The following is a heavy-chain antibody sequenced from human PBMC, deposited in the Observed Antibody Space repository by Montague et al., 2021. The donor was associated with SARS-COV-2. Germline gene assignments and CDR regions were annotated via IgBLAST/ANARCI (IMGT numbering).Heavy chain of an antibody. V-gene: IGHV4-59*12. CDR3: ARWRAYYDSPYYSYPLDV. Sequence: SETLSLTCTVSGGSISPYYWSWIRQPPGKGLECIWYTSYSGNTDYNPSLKSRVTISIDKSKNQFSLKLSSVTAADTAVYYCARWRAYYDSPYYSYPLDVWGQGTTVTVSS. D-gene: IGHD3-3*01. CDR2: TSYSGNT. CDR1: GGSISPYY. J-gene: IGHJ6*02.